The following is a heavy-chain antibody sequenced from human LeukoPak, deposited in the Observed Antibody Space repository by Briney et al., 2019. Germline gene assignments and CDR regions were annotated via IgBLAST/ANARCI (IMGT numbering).Heavy chain of an antibody. CDR2: ISTSGGNT. V-gene: IGHV3-23*01. CDR1: GFTFSSNA. Sequence: GGSLRLSCAGSGFTFSSNALSWVRKAPGKGLEWVSAISTSGGNTYYADSVRGQFTISRDNSKNTLYLPMNTLRAEDTAVYYCATTKQARRYFDYWGQGTLVTVSS. CDR3: ATTKQARRYFDY. D-gene: IGHD1-1*01. J-gene: IGHJ4*02.